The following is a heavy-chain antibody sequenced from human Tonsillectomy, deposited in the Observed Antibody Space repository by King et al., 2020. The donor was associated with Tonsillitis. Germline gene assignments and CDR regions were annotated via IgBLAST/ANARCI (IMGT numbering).Heavy chain of an antibody. CDR2: IWYNGSYK. Sequence: VQLVESGGDVVQPGTSLRLSCAASGFTFSSSGMHWVRQAPGKGLEWVAVIWYNGSYKYYADSGKGRFTISRDNSKNTLYLRMNSLRAEDTAVYYCARDGPNYYYMDVWGIGTTVTVSS. V-gene: IGHV3-33*08. J-gene: IGHJ6*03. CDR1: GFTFSSSG. CDR3: ARDGPNYYYMDV.